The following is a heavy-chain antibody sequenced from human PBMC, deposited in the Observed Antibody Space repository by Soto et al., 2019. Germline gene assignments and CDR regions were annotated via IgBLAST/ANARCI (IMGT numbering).Heavy chain of an antibody. CDR3: AKHTGVVVAATDY. V-gene: IGHV3-23*01. D-gene: IGHD2-15*01. Sequence: EVQLLESGGGLVQAGGSLRLSCAASGFTFSSYAMSWVRQAPGKGLEWVSAISGSGGSTYYADSVKGRFTISRDNSKNTLYLQMNSMRAEDTAVYYCAKHTGVVVAATDYWGQGTLVTVSS. CDR1: GFTFSSYA. J-gene: IGHJ4*02. CDR2: ISGSGGST.